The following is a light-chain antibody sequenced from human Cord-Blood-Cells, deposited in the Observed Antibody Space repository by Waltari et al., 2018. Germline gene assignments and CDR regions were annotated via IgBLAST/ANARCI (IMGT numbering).Light chain of an antibody. CDR1: QSVSSSY. V-gene: IGKV3D-20*01. CDR2: DAS. Sequence: EIVLTQSPATLSLSPGERATLSCGASQSVSSSYLAWYQQKPGLAPRLLLYDASSRATGIPDRFSGSGSGTDFTLTISRLEPEDFAVYYCQQYGSSLWTFGQGTKVEIK. CDR3: QQYGSSLWT. J-gene: IGKJ1*01.